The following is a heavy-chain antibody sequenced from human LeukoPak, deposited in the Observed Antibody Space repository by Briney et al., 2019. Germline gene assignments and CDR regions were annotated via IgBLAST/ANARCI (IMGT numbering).Heavy chain of an antibody. V-gene: IGHV3-30*04. J-gene: IGHJ3*02. CDR2: ISYDGSNK. CDR3: ARGGTWRNDAFDI. D-gene: IGHD5-12*01. CDR1: GFTFSSYA. Sequence: GRSLRLSCAASGFTFSSYAMHWVRQAPGKGLEWVAVISYDGSNKYYADSVKGRFTISRDNSKNTLYLQMHSLRAEDTTVYYCARGGTWRNDAFDIWGQGTMVTVSS.